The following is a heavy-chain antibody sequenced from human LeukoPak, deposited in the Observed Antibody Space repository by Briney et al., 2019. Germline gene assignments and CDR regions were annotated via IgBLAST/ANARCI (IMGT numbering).Heavy chain of an antibody. CDR2: ISVYNGDT. J-gene: IGHJ4*02. CDR3: AREKEAAILYFDR. Sequence: ASVKVSCKASGCSFTSYGISWVRQAPGQGLEWMGWISVYNGDTKFAQNLQDRVTMTTDTSTSTAYMELRSLRSDDTAVYYCAREKEAAILYFDRWGQGTLVTVCS. CDR1: GCSFTSYG. V-gene: IGHV1-18*01.